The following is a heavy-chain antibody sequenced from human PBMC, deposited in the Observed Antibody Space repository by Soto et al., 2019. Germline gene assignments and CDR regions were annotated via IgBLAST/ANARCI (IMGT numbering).Heavy chain of an antibody. CDR1: GFTVSSNY. J-gene: IGHJ6*02. D-gene: IGHD3-10*01. Sequence: EVQLVETGGGLIQPGGSLRLSCAASGFTVSSNYMSWVRQAPGKGLEWVSVIYSGGSTYYADSVKGRVTISRDNSKNTLYLQMNSLRAEDTAVYYCASFSGGSGYYYYYYGMDVCGQGTTVTVS. V-gene: IGHV3-53*02. CDR2: IYSGGST. CDR3: ASFSGGSGYYYYYYGMDV.